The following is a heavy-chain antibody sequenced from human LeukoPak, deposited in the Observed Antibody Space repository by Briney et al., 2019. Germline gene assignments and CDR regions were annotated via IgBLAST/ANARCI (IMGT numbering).Heavy chain of an antibody. CDR3: ARVPDPLRYYYYYYMDV. CDR1: GFTFSSYA. J-gene: IGHJ6*03. Sequence: PGRSLRLSCAASGFTFSSYAMHWVRQAPGKGLEWVAVISYDGSNKYYADSVEGRFTLSRDNSKNTLYLQMNSLRAEDTAVYYCARVPDPLRYYYYYYMDVWGKGTTVTVSS. D-gene: IGHD5/OR15-5a*01. V-gene: IGHV3-30*04. CDR2: ISYDGSNK.